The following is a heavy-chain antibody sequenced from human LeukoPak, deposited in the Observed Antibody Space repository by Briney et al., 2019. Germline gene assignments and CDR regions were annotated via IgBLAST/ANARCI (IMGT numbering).Heavy chain of an antibody. CDR1: EFTFSSYW. Sequence: GGSLRLSCAASEFTFSSYWMSWVRQAPGKGLEWVSYISSSSSTIYYADSVKGRFTISRDNAKNSLYLQMNSLRAEDTAVYYCARDRGTVPFDYWGQGTLVTVSS. CDR3: ARDRGTVPFDY. CDR2: ISSSSSTI. J-gene: IGHJ4*02. D-gene: IGHD3-10*01. V-gene: IGHV3-48*01.